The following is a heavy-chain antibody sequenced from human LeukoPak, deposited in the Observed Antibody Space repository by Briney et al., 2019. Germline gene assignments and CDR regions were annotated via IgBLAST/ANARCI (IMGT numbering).Heavy chain of an antibody. V-gene: IGHV5-51*01. CDR2: IYPGDSDT. Sequence: GASLKISCRGSGYSFTSYWIGWVRQMPGKGLEWMGIIYPGDSDTRYSPSFQGQVTISADKSISTAYLQWSSLKASDTAMYYCARSRSVVVPAAMDYWGQGTLVTVSS. D-gene: IGHD2-2*01. CDR1: GYSFTSYW. CDR3: ARSRSVVVPAAMDY. J-gene: IGHJ4*02.